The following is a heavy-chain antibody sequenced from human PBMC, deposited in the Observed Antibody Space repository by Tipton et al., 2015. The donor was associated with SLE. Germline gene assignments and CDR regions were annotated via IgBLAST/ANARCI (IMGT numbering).Heavy chain of an antibody. CDR1: GFTFSSYA. J-gene: IGHJ3*02. Sequence: SLRLSCAASGFTFSSYAMHWVRQAPGKGLEWVAVISYDGSNKYYADSVKGRFTISRDNSKNTLYLQMNGLRAEDTAVYYCAKDLRYFDWFHQFDIWGQGTMVTVSS. CDR2: ISYDGSNK. V-gene: IGHV3-30*04. CDR3: AKDLRYFDWFHQFDI. D-gene: IGHD3-9*01.